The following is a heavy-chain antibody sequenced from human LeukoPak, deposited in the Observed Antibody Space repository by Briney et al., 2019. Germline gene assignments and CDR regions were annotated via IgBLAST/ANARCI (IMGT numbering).Heavy chain of an antibody. CDR1: GFTVSNSY. CDR3: AGGRIWGSGTNDY. CDR2: IYSGGDT. V-gene: IGHV3-53*01. J-gene: IGHJ4*02. Sequence: PGGSLRLSCAASGFTVSNSYMSWVRQAPGKGLEWFSLIYSGGDTYYADSVKGRFTVSRDDSKNTLYLQMNSLRVEDTAVYYCAGGRIWGSGTNDYWGQGTLVTVSS. D-gene: IGHD7-27*01.